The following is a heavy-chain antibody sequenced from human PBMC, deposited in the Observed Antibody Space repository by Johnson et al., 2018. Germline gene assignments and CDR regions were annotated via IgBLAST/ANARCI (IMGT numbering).Heavy chain of an antibody. D-gene: IGHD1-26*01. CDR2: ISTSERYI. V-gene: IGHV3-21*06. J-gene: IGHJ6*02. Sequence: EVQLVESGGGLVKPGGSLRLSCAASGFTFSSYSMNWVRQAPGKGLEWVSSISTSERYIYYADSVTGRFTISRDNTKNSLYLHMKRLRAEDTAVYYWARGVWEDVFGMDVWGQGTTVTVSS. CDR1: GFTFSSYS. CDR3: ARGVWEDVFGMDV.